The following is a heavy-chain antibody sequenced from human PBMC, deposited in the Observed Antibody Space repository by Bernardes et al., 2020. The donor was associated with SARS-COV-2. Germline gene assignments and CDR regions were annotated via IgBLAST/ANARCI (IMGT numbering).Heavy chain of an antibody. CDR1: GLTFSDHY. Sequence: GGSLRLSCAASGLTFSDHYMDWVRQAPGKGLEWVAHIRNKGRGYTTEYAASMEGRFTISRDDSKNSLYLQMNSLKTEDTAVYYCADLGSSYGLDVWGQGTTVTVSS. D-gene: IGHD7-27*01. CDR3: ADLGSSYGLDV. J-gene: IGHJ6*02. V-gene: IGHV3-72*01. CDR2: IRNKGRGYTT.